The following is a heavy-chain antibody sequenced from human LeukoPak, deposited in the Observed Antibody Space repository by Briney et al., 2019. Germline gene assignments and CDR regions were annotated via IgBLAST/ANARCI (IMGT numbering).Heavy chain of an antibody. CDR2: IKQDGSEK. D-gene: IGHD2-2*01. J-gene: IGHJ1*01. CDR3: ARAAGHCTSTICYPEYFQH. Sequence: GGSLRLSCAASGFTFSSYWMSWVRQAPGKGLEWVANIKQDGSEKYYVDSVKGRFTISRDNAKNSLYLQMNSLRAEDTAVYYCARAAGHCTSTICYPEYFQHWGQGTLVTVSS. CDR1: GFTFSSYW. V-gene: IGHV3-7*01.